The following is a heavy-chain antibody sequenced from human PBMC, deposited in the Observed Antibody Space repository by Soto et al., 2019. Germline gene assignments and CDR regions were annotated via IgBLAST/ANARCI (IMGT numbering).Heavy chain of an antibody. V-gene: IGHV3-23*01. CDR2: ISGSGGST. J-gene: IGHJ4*02. Sequence: GRSLRLSCAASGFTLSSYAMSLVRQAPGKGLEWVSAISGSGGSTYYAYSVKGRFTIYRENSKHTLYLQMNSLRAGDTAVYYCAKDLHYSKYYFDYWRQGTVVTVSS. CDR3: AKDLHYSKYYFDY. CDR1: GFTLSSYA. D-gene: IGHD2-15*01.